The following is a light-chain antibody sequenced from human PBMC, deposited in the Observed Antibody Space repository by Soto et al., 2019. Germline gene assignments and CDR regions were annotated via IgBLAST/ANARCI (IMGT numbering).Light chain of an antibody. Sequence: DTQMTQSPSILSASVGDRVTITCRASQTIYSWLAWYQQKPGQAPRLLIHKASTVETGVPSRFSGSGYGSEFTLIISSLQPDDSATYYCHQYNSYPRTFGQGTKVDI. J-gene: IGKJ1*01. V-gene: IGKV1-5*03. CDR2: KAS. CDR1: QTIYSW. CDR3: HQYNSYPRT.